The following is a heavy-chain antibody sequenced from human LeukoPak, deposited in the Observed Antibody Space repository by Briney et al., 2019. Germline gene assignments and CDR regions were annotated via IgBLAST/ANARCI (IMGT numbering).Heavy chain of an antibody. CDR3: GRDELVGRPWFDP. J-gene: IGHJ5*02. Sequence: PGGSLRLSCVVSGFTLSTYGMHWVRQAPGKGLEWVADIWYHGNEAYYADSVRGRFTISKDNSKNTLYLQMNSLRAEDTAVYYCGRDELVGRPWFDPWGQGTLVTVSS. CDR1: GFTLSTYG. D-gene: IGHD2-15*01. V-gene: IGHV3-33*01. CDR2: IWYHGNEA.